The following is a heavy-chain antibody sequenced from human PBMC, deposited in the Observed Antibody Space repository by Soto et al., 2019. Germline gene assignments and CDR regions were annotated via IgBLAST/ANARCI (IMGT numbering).Heavy chain of an antibody. CDR1: GDSVSSNSAA. D-gene: IGHD5-12*01. V-gene: IGHV6-1*01. J-gene: IGHJ4*02. CDR3: ARAGYSGYDLTFDY. CDR2: TYYRSKWYN. Sequence: QTLSLTCAISGDSVSSNSAAWNWIRQSPSRGLEWLGRTYYRSKWYNDYAVSVKSRITFNPDTSKNHFSLKLNSVTAADTAMYYCARAGYSGYDLTFDYWGQGALVTVSS.